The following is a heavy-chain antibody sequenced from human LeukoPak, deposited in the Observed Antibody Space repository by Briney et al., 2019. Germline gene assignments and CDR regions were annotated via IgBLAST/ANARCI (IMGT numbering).Heavy chain of an antibody. J-gene: IGHJ4*02. CDR2: IKKDGTEK. CDR3: TRDVGAAGY. D-gene: IGHD6-13*01. CDR1: GFTFSTYW. V-gene: IGHV3-7*05. Sequence: GGSLRLSCAASGFTFSTYWMSWVRQAPGKGLEWVANIKKDGTEKYYVDSVKGRFTISRDNAKNSLYLQMNRLRAEDTAVYYCTRDVGAAGYWGQGTLVTVSS.